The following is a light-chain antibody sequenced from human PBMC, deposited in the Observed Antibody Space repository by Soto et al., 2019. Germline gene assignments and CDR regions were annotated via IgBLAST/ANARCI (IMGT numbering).Light chain of an antibody. CDR2: ATS. CDR3: QQYGSSGT. V-gene: IGKV3-20*01. Sequence: EIGFTKSPGTLSASPGERATLSCRASQSVSRTYLAWYQQKPVQAPRLLIYATSSRATGIPDRFSGSGSGTDFTLTISRLEPEDFAVYYCQQYGSSGTFGQGTKVDI. J-gene: IGKJ1*01. CDR1: QSVSRTY.